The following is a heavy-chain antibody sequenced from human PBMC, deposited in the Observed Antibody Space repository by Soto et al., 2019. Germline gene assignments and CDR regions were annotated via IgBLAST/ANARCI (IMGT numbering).Heavy chain of an antibody. D-gene: IGHD6-13*01. CDR2: IIPILGIA. CDR3: ARDGEYSSSWDLIDY. CDR1: GGTFSSYT. V-gene: IGHV1-69*08. Sequence: QVQLVQSGAEVKKPGSSVKVSCKASGGTFSSYTISWVRQAPGQGLEWMGRIIPILGIANYAQKFQGRVTITADKSTSTAYMELSSLRSEDTAVYYCARDGEYSSSWDLIDYWGQGTLVTVSS. J-gene: IGHJ4*02.